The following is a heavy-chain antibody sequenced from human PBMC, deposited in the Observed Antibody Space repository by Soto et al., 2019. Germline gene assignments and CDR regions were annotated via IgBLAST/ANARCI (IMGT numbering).Heavy chain of an antibody. J-gene: IGHJ4*02. CDR2: IYYSGST. D-gene: IGHD5-18*01. CDR1: GGSIGSGGYY. CDR3: ARDLAGYSYGHAFDY. Sequence: QVQLQESGPGLVKPSQTLSLTCTVSGGSIGSGGYYWSWIRQHPGKGLEWIGYIYYSGSTYYNPSLKSRVTISVDTSKNQFSLKLSSVTAVDTAVYYCARDLAGYSYGHAFDYWGQGTLVTVSS. V-gene: IGHV4-31*03.